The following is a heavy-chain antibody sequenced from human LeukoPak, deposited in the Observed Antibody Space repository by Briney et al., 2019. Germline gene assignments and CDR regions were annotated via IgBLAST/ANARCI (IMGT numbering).Heavy chain of an antibody. CDR2: INSDGSST. J-gene: IGHJ6*03. Sequence: PGGSLRLSCAASGFTFSSYWMHWVRQAPGKGLVWVSRINSDGSSTSYADSVKGRFTISRDNAKNTLYLQMNSLRAEDTAVYYCAKENMDYYYMDVWGKGTTVTISS. CDR3: AKENMDYYYMDV. V-gene: IGHV3-74*01. CDR1: GFTFSSYW. D-gene: IGHD2/OR15-2a*01.